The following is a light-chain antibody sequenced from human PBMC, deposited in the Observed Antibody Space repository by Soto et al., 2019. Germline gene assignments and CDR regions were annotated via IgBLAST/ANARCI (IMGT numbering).Light chain of an antibody. CDR3: QQYYSTPPT. CDR2: WAS. V-gene: IGKV4-1*01. Sequence: DIVMTQSPDSLAVSLGERATINCKSSQSVLYSSNNKNYLAWYQQTPGQPPKLLIYWASTRASGVPDRFSGSGSGTDFTITISSLQAEDVAVYYCQQYYSTPPTFGPGTKVDIK. J-gene: IGKJ3*01. CDR1: QSVLYSSNNKNY.